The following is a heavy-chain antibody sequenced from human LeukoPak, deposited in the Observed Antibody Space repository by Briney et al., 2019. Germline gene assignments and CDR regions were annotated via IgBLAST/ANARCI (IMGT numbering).Heavy chain of an antibody. CDR3: ARGAQLPQD. V-gene: IGHV4-34*01. D-gene: IGHD2-2*01. Sequence: SETLSLTCAVYGGSFSGYYWSWIRQPPGKGLEWIGEINHSGSTYYNPSLKSRVTISVDRSKNQFSLKLSSVTAADTAVYYCARGAQLPQDWGQGTLVTVSS. J-gene: IGHJ4*02. CDR1: GGSFSGYY. CDR2: INHSGST.